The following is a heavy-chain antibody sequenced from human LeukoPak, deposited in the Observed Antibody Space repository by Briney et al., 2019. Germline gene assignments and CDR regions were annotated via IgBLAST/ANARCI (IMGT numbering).Heavy chain of an antibody. CDR3: ARQSISGSSLSYFDY. V-gene: IGHV4-59*01. CDR2: IYDSGST. J-gene: IGHJ4*02. Sequence: SETLSLTCTVSGGSISSDYWRWIRQPPGKGLEWIGNIYDSGSTNYNPSLKSRVTISVDTSKNQCSLKLSSVTAADTAVYYCARQSISGSSLSYFDYWGQGTLVNVSS. CDR1: GGSISSDY. D-gene: IGHD3-22*01.